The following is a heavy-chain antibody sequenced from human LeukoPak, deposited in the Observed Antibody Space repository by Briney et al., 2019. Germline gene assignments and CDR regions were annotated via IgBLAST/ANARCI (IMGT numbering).Heavy chain of an antibody. CDR3: AKEKDYYVSASCDS. V-gene: IGHV3-30*18. CDR2: ISYNGHIT. D-gene: IGHD3-10*01. CDR1: GFTFSSYW. J-gene: IGHJ5*01. Sequence: GGSLRLSCAASGFTFSSYWMHWVRQAPGKGLEWMAVISYNGHITHYADSVKGRFTISRDNSKNILYLQMTSLRGEDTALYYCAKEKDYYVSASCDSWGQGTQVTV.